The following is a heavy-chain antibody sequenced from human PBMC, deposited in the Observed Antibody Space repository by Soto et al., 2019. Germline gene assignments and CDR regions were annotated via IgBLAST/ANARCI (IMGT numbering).Heavy chain of an antibody. CDR2: ISYDGSNK. CDR3: AKDLLGPGRAYGMEV. J-gene: IGHJ6*02. Sequence: QVQLVESGGGVVQPGRSLRLSCAASGFTFSSYGMHWVRQAPGKGLEWVAVISYDGSNKYYADSVKGRFTISRDNSKNTLYLQMNSLRAEDTAVYYCAKDLLGPGRAYGMEVWGQGTTVTVSS. V-gene: IGHV3-30*18. CDR1: GFTFSSYG. D-gene: IGHD7-27*01.